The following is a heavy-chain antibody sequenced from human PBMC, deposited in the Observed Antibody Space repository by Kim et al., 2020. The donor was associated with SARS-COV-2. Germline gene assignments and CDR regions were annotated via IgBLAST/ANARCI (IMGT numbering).Heavy chain of an antibody. J-gene: IGHJ4*02. Sequence: GSIYYPDSVKGRFTLSRDISKNTLYLQMNSLRAEDTAVYYCARSENGGDYWGQGTLVTVSS. V-gene: IGHV3-53*01. CDR2: GSI. D-gene: IGHD3-16*01. CDR3: ARSENGGDY.